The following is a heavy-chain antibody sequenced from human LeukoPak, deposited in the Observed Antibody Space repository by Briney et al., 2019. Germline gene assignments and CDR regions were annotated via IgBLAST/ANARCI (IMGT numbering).Heavy chain of an antibody. Sequence: QSGGSLRLSCAASGFTFSSYGMHWVRQAPGKGLEWVAFIRYDGSNKYYADSVKGRFTISRDNSKNTLYLQMNSLRAEDTAVYYCARDQYSGYENFFDYWGQGTLVTVSS. CDR2: IRYDGSNK. J-gene: IGHJ4*02. CDR3: ARDQYSGYENFFDY. CDR1: GFTFSSYG. V-gene: IGHV3-30*02. D-gene: IGHD5-12*01.